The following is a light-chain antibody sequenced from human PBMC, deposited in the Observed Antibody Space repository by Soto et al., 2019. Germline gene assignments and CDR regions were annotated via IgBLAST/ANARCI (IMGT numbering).Light chain of an antibody. CDR2: GAS. CDR1: QSVSSSY. Sequence: EIVLTQSPGTLSLSPGERPTLSCRASQSVSSSYLAWYQQKPGQAPRLLIYGASGRATGIPDRFSGSESGTDFTLTISRLEPEDFAVYYCQQYGSSPPVTFGQGTRLEIK. J-gene: IGKJ5*01. V-gene: IGKV3-20*01. CDR3: QQYGSSPPVT.